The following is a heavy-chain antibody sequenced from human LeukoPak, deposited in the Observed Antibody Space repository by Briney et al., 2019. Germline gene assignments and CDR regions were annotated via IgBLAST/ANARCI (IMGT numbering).Heavy chain of an antibody. CDR3: ATVRGSRDSTWYYEY. V-gene: IGHV3-23*01. CDR2: LSSSGGNT. Sequence: GGSLRLSCAASGFTFSSYAMSWVRQAPGKGLEWVSALSSSGGNTYYTDSVRGRFTISRDDSKNTLYLQMNSLRAEDTAVYYCATVRGSRDSTWYYEYWGQGTLVTVSS. CDR1: GFTFSSYA. J-gene: IGHJ4*02. D-gene: IGHD6-13*01.